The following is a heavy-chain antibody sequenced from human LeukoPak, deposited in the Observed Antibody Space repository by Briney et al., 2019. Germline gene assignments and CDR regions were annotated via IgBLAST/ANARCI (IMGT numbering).Heavy chain of an antibody. CDR1: GFTFSSYA. CDR3: ARVIFVVVIANALDY. Sequence: GGSLRLSCAASGFTFSSYAMSWVRQAPGKGLEWVSAISGSGGSTYYADSVKGRFTISRDNSKNTLYLPMNSLRAEDTAVYYCARVIFVVVIANALDYWGQGTLVTVSS. CDR2: ISGSGGST. V-gene: IGHV3-23*01. J-gene: IGHJ4*02. D-gene: IGHD2-21*01.